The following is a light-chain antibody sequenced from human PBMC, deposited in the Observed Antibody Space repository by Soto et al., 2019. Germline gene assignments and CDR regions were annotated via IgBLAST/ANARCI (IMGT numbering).Light chain of an antibody. V-gene: IGKV3-15*01. CDR3: QQSYSTPRGYT. J-gene: IGKJ2*01. CDR1: QSVSSN. CDR2: GAS. Sequence: EIVMTQSPATLSVSPGERATLSCRASQSVSSNLAWYQQKPGQAPRLLIYGASTRATDVPARFSGSGSGTEFTLTISSLQSEDFATYYCQQSYSTPRGYTFGQGTKLEIK.